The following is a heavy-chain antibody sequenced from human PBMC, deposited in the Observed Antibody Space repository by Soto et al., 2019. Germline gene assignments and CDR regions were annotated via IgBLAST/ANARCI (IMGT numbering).Heavy chain of an antibody. CDR3: AREADYDSSGYYYFY. CDR1: VGTVSSYA. J-gene: IGHJ4*02. D-gene: IGHD3-22*01. CDR2: IIPIFGTA. Sequence: SVKVSCKSSVGTVSSYAISWLRHAPGQGLEWRGGIIPIFGTANYAQKFQGRVTITADESTRTAYMELRSLRSEDTAVYYCAREADYDSSGYYYFYWGQGTLVTVSS. V-gene: IGHV1-69*13.